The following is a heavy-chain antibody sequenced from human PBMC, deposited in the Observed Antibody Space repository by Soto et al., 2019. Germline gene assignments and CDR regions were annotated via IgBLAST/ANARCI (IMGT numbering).Heavy chain of an antibody. J-gene: IGHJ4*02. Sequence: GGSLRLSCAASGFTFSGYGMTWVRQAPGKGLEWVSTITYNAGSTNYADSVKGRFTISRDNSKNTLYLQMNSLRAEDTAIYYCAKRGEYCTNGICPALDSWGQGTLVIVSS. CDR1: GFTFSGYG. CDR3: AKRGEYCTNGICPALDS. CDR2: ITYNAGST. D-gene: IGHD2-8*01. V-gene: IGHV3-23*01.